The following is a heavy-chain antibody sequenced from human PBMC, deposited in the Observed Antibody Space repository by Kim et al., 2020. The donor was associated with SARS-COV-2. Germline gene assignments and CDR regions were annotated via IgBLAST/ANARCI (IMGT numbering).Heavy chain of an antibody. CDR3: AKDYPYTLIAAAGYDAFDI. CDR1: GFTFSSYA. CDR2: ISGSGGST. V-gene: IGHV3-23*01. Sequence: GGSLRLSCAASGFTFSSYAMSWVRQAPGKGLEWVSAISGSGGSTYYADSVKGRFTISRDNSKNTLYLQMNSLRAEDTAVYYCAKDYPYTLIAAAGYDAFDIWGQGTMVTVSS. D-gene: IGHD6-13*01. J-gene: IGHJ3*02.